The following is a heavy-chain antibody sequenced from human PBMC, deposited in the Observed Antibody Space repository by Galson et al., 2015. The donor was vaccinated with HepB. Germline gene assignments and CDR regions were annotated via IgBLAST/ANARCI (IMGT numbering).Heavy chain of an antibody. CDR3: AKGSSGWYLDCFSY. CDR2: ISSSSSTI. D-gene: IGHD6-19*01. CDR1: GFTFSSYS. V-gene: IGHV3-48*01. J-gene: IGHJ4*02. Sequence: SLRLSCAASGFTFSSYSMNWVRQAPGKGLEWVSYISSSSSTIYYADSVKGRFTISRDNAKNSLYLQMNSLRAEDTAVYYCAKGSSGWYLDCFSYWGQGTLVTVSS.